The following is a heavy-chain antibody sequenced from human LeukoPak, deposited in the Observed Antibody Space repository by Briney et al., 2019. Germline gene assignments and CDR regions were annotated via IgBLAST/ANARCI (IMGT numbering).Heavy chain of an antibody. V-gene: IGHV4-4*02. CDR3: AREGGPYRPLDY. Sequence: KPLETLSLTCGFSGGSITNTNYWTWVRQPPGKGLEWIGEVNLQGSTNYNPSLMGRVAIAVDTSENHISLQLTSVTAADTAVYYCAREGGPYRPLDYSGQGTLVTVSS. CDR1: GGSITNTNY. CDR2: VNLQGST. J-gene: IGHJ4*02.